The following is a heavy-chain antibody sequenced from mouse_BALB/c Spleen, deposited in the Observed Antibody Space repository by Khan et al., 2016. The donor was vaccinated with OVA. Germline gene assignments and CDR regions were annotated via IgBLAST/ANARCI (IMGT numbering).Heavy chain of an antibody. Sequence: QVQLKESGPGLVAPSQSLSITCTVSGFSLTSYGVNWVRQPPGKGLEWLGVIWAGGSTNYNSALMSRLSISKDNSKSQVFLKMNSLQTDDTAMYYYARFYDPYDAMDYWGQGTSVTVSS. J-gene: IGHJ4*01. CDR3: ARFYDPYDAMDY. CDR2: IWAGGST. V-gene: IGHV2-9*02. D-gene: IGHD2-3*01. CDR1: GFSLTSYG.